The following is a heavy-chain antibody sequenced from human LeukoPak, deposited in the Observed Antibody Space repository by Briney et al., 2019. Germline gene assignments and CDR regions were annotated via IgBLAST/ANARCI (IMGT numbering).Heavy chain of an antibody. J-gene: IGHJ4*02. Sequence: ASVKVSCKASGYTFTSYAMHWVRQAPGQRLEWMGWINAGNGNTKYSQKFQGRVTITRDTSASTAYMELSSLRSEDAAVYYCARGLGLGDSSGWEGDYWGQGTLVTVSS. CDR2: INAGNGNT. D-gene: IGHD6-19*01. CDR1: GYTFTSYA. V-gene: IGHV1-3*01. CDR3: ARGLGLGDSSGWEGDY.